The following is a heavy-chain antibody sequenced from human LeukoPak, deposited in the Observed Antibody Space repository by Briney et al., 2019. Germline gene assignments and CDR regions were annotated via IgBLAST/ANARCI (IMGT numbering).Heavy chain of an antibody. Sequence: ASVKVSCKASGYTFTSYDINWVRQATRQGLEWMGWMNPNSGNTGYAQKFQGRVTMTRNTSISTAYMELSSLRSEDTAVYYCARASQAGGFLEWFNWFDPWGQGTLVTVSS. J-gene: IGHJ5*02. CDR1: GYTFTSYD. V-gene: IGHV1-8*01. CDR3: ARASQAGGFLEWFNWFDP. D-gene: IGHD3-3*01. CDR2: MNPNSGNT.